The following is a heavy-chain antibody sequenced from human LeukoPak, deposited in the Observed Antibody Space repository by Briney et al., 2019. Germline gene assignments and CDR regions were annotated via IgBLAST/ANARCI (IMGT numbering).Heavy chain of an antibody. CDR3: ARSSGWYMRDWYFDL. D-gene: IGHD6-19*01. V-gene: IGHV4-61*02. CDR1: GGFISSGSYY. J-gene: IGHJ2*01. CDR2: IYTSGST. Sequence: PSQTLSLTCTVSGGFISSGSYYWSWIRQPAGKGLEWIGRIYTSGSTNYNPSLKSRVTISVDTSKNQFSLKLSSVTAADTAVYYCARSSGWYMRDWYFDLWGRGTLVTVSS.